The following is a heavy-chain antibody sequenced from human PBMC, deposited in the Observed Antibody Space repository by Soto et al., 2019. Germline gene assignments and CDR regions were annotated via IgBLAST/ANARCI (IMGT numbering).Heavy chain of an antibody. Sequence: LRLSCAASGFTFSTTAMSWVRQAPGKGLEWVSGISGSGDGTYYTESVKGRFTISRDNSKSTLYLQMNNLRAADTAFYYCVKDESINWYSGHFRHWGQGTLVTVSS. D-gene: IGHD6-13*01. J-gene: IGHJ1*01. V-gene: IGHV3-23*01. CDR2: ISGSGDGT. CDR1: GFTFSTTA. CDR3: VKDESINWYSGHFRH.